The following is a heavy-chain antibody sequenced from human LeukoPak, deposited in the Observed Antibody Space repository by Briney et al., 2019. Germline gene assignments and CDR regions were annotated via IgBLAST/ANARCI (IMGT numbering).Heavy chain of an antibody. CDR3: ARDGVGGYDDFDY. Sequence: GGSLRLSCAASGFTFSSYSMTWVRQAPGKGLEWVSYISSSSSTIYYADSVKGRFTISRDNAKNSLYLQMNSLRAEGTAVYYCARDGVGGYDDFDYWGQGTLVTVSS. CDR2: ISSSSSTI. V-gene: IGHV3-48*01. D-gene: IGHD5-12*01. CDR1: GFTFSSYS. J-gene: IGHJ4*02.